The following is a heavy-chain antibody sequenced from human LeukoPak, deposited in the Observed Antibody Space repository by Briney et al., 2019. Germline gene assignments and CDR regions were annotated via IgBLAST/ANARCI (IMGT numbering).Heavy chain of an antibody. D-gene: IGHD3-22*01. Sequence: GASVKVSCKASGGTFSSYAISWVRQAPGQGLEWMGRIIPSFGTANYAQKFQGRVTITTDESTSTAYMELSSLRSEDTAVYYCARDQYYYDSSGYLYYYYYMDVWGKGTTVTVSS. CDR2: IIPSFGTA. J-gene: IGHJ6*03. V-gene: IGHV1-69*05. CDR3: ARDQYYYDSSGYLYYYYYMDV. CDR1: GGTFSSYA.